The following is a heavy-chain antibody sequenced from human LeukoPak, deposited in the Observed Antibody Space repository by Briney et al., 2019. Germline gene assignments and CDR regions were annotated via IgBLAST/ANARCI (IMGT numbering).Heavy chain of an antibody. CDR1: GFTFSSYV. Sequence: GGSLRLSCAASGFTFSSYVMHWVRQAPDKGLEWVAFIRYDGSNKYYSDSVKGRFTISRDNSKNTLYLQMNSLRPEDTAVYYCAKVRGSCSGGSCFSDYWGQGTLVTVSS. D-gene: IGHD2-15*01. CDR3: AKVRGSCSGGSCFSDY. V-gene: IGHV3-30*02. J-gene: IGHJ4*02. CDR2: IRYDGSNK.